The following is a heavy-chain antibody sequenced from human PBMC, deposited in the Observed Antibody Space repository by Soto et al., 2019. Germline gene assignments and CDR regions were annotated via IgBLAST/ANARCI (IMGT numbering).Heavy chain of an antibody. CDR1: GDSISSGGHY. CDR2: IYHSGST. Sequence: SETLSLTCTVSGDSISSGGHYCSWIRQHPGKRPEWIGYIYHSGSTNYNPSLKSRVTMSVDTSKNQFSLKLSSVTAADTAVYFCARGPIAKDLGPFDYCGQGTLVTVSS. J-gene: IGHJ4*02. V-gene: IGHV4-31*03. CDR3: ARGPIAKDLGPFDY.